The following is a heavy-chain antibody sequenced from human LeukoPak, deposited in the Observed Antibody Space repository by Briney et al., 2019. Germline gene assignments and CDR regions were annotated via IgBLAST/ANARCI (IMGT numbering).Heavy chain of an antibody. CDR1: GYTFTGYY. CDR2: INPNSGGT. D-gene: IGHD3-3*01. Sequence: ASVKVSCKASGYTFTGYYMHWVRQAPGQGLEWMGWINPNSGGTNYAQKFQGRVTMTRDTSISTAYMELSRLRSDDTAVYYCARSTKVEYYDFWSGYPLYNSFDPWGQGTLVTVSS. V-gene: IGHV1-2*02. CDR3: ARSTKVEYYDFWSGYPLYNSFDP. J-gene: IGHJ5*02.